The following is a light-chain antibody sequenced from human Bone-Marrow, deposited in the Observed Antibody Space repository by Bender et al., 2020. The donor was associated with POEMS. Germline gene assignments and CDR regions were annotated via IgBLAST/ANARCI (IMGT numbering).Light chain of an antibody. J-gene: IGLJ3*02. Sequence: QTVVTQEPAFSVSPGGTVTLTCGLSSGSVSAVYYPSWYQQTPGQAPRTLIYSTNTRSSGVPDRFFGSILGDKAALTITGAQADDESDYYCVLYMGNGVSVFGGGTKLTVL. CDR2: STN. CDR1: SGSVSAVYY. CDR3: VLYMGNGVSV. V-gene: IGLV8-61*01.